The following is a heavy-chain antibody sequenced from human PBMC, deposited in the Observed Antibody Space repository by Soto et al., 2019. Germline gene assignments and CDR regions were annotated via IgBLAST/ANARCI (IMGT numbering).Heavy chain of an antibody. CDR1: GFTFSDFG. CDR3: AKTATYVDGYDNTGYSSEDY. Sequence: VGSLRLSCEVSGFTFSDFGLDWVRQAPGKGLEWVAIISHAGSKRFYADSVKGRFTISRDNSKNTLYLQMSSLRPEDTALYYCAKTATYVDGYDNTGYSSEDYWGHGTLVTVSS. D-gene: IGHD3-22*01. J-gene: IGHJ4*01. V-gene: IGHV3-30*18. CDR2: ISHAGSKR.